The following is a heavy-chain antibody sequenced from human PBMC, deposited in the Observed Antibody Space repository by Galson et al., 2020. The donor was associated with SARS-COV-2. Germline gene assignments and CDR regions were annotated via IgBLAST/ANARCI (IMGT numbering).Heavy chain of an antibody. J-gene: IGHJ5*02. CDR3: ARGLGSSGWYGGNWFDP. CDR2: IRANNGNT. CDR1: GYTFTSYG. Sequence: ASVTVSCKASGYTFTSYGISWVRRAPGQGLEWMGWIRANNGNTNYAHKLQGRVTMTTDTSTSTAYMELRSLRSDDTAVYYCARGLGSSGWYGGNWFDPWGQGTLVTVSS. D-gene: IGHD6-19*01. V-gene: IGHV1-18*01.